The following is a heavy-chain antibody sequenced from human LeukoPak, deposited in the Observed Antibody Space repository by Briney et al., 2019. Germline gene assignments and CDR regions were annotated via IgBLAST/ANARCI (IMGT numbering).Heavy chain of an antibody. CDR2: INPNSGGT. CDR3: AAFPPDYSKYHLSPMDV. V-gene: IGHV1-2*02. CDR1: GYTFTGYY. Sequence: RRASVKVSCKASGYTFTGYYMHWVRQAPGQGLEWMGWINPNSGGTNYAQKFQGRVTMTRDTSISTAYMELSRLRSDDTAVYYCAAFPPDYSKYHLSPMDVWGKGTTVTVSS. D-gene: IGHD4-11*01. J-gene: IGHJ6*03.